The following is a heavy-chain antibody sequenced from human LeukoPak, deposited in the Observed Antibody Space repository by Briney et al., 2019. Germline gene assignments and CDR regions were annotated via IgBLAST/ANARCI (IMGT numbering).Heavy chain of an antibody. CDR1: GYTFTSYG. J-gene: IGHJ4*02. CDR2: ISAYNGNT. Sequence: ASGRVSCKASGYTFTSYGISWVRQAPGQGLEWMGWISAYNGNTNYAQKLQGRVTMTTDTSTSTAYMELRSLRSDDTAVYYCARVSRVGSGYDYWGQGTLVTVSS. D-gene: IGHD6-19*01. CDR3: ARVSRVGSGYDY. V-gene: IGHV1-18*04.